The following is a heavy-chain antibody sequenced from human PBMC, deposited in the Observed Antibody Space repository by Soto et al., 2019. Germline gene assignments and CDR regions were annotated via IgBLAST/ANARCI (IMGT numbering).Heavy chain of an antibody. CDR2: INPRGGST. V-gene: IGHV1-46*03. CDR1: GYTFTSYY. D-gene: IGHD5-12*01. Sequence: ASVKVSCKASGYTFTSYYMHWVRQAPGQGLEWMGIINPRGGSTSYAQKFQGRVTMTRDTSTSTVYMELSSLRSEDTAVYYCAREAILTDIVATTLDYWGQGTLVTVSS. CDR3: AREAILTDIVATTLDY. J-gene: IGHJ4*02.